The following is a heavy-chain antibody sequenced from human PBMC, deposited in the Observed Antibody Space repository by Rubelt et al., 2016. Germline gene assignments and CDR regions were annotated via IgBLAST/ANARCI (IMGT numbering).Heavy chain of an antibody. CDR3: VVETYYYYGMDV. D-gene: IGHD5-24*01. J-gene: IGHJ6*02. Sequence: ISYDGSNKYYADSVKGRFTISRDNSKNTLYLQMNSLRAEDTAVYYCVVETYYYYGMDVWGQGTTVTVSS. V-gene: IGHV3-30*01. CDR2: ISYDGSNK.